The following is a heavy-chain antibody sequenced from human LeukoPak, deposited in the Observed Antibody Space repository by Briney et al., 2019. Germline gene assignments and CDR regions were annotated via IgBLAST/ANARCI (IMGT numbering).Heavy chain of an antibody. CDR3: SRASSGLQDLDY. D-gene: IGHD6-19*01. V-gene: IGHV1-18*01. CDR1: GYTFTSYG. J-gene: IGHJ4*02. CDR2: ISAYNGNT. Sequence: GASVKVSCKASGYTFTSYGISWVRQAPGQGLEWMGWISAYNGNTNYAQKLQGRVTMTADTSTSTAYMELRSLRSDDTAVYYCSRASSGLQDLDYWGRGTLVTVSS.